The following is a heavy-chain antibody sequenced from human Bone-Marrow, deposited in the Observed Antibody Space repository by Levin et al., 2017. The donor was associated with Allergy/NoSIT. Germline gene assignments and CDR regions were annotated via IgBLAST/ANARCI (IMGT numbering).Heavy chain of an antibody. V-gene: IGHV3-9*01. J-gene: IGHJ4*02. Sequence: AGGSLRLSCAASGFTFDDYAMHWVRQLPGKGLEWVSGINWNSANIDYADSVKGRFTISRDNAKNSLYLQMNSLRVEDTALYYCVKAGPPIYCSSSIRCHEFDSWGQGTLVTVSS. CDR2: INWNSANI. D-gene: IGHD2-2*01. CDR3: VKAGPPIYCSSSIRCHEFDS. CDR1: GFTFDDYA.